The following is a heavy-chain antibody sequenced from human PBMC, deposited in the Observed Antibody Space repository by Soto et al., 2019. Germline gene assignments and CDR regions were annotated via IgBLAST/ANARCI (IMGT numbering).Heavy chain of an antibody. Sequence: QLQLLESGPGLVKASETLSLTCSVSGGSISTSRSYWAWIRQPPGKGLERLANIFYSGSTFYNPSLASRVCVSVDTSKNEFSLKWRSVTAAATAVYYCARQPTTGDTDLWFDPWGQGTLVTVSS. J-gene: IGHJ5*02. CDR2: IFYSGST. CDR3: ARQPTTGDTDLWFDP. V-gene: IGHV4-39*01. CDR1: GGSISTSRSY. D-gene: IGHD2-21*01.